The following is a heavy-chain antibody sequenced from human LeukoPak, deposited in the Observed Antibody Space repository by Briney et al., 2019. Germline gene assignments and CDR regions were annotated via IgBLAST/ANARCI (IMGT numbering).Heavy chain of an antibody. Sequence: GGSLRLSCAASGFTVSSNYMSWVRQAPGKGLEWVSVIYSGGSTYYADSVKGRFTISRDNSKNTLYLQMNSLRAEGTAVYYCARAISSSWWEHYGMDVWGQGTTVTVSS. V-gene: IGHV3-53*01. CDR2: IYSGGST. D-gene: IGHD6-13*01. CDR1: GFTVSSNY. CDR3: ARAISSSWWEHYGMDV. J-gene: IGHJ6*02.